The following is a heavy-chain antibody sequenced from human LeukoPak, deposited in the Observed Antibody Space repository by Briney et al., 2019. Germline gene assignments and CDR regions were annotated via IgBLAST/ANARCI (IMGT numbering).Heavy chain of an antibody. CDR3: ASLYVVTTVVN. CDR1: GFTFSSYA. J-gene: IGHJ4*02. CDR2: ISGSGDST. D-gene: IGHD4-23*01. V-gene: IGHV3-23*01. Sequence: GGSLRLSCAASGFTFSSYAMSWFRQAPGKGLEWVSVISGSGDSTYYADSVKGRFTISRDNSKNTLYLQMNSLRAEDTALYYCASLYVVTTVVNWGQGTLVTVSS.